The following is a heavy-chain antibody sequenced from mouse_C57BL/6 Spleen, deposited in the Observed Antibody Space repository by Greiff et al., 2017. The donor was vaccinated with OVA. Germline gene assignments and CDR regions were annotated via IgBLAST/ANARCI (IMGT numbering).Heavy chain of an antibody. D-gene: IGHD1-1*01. Sequence: EVKLMESGGGLVQPGGSMKLSCVASGFTFSNYWMNWVRQSPEQGLEWVAQIRLKSDNYATHYAESVKGRFTISRDDSKSSVYLQMNNLRAEDTGIYYCTDHGPWFAYWGQGTLVTVSA. J-gene: IGHJ3*01. CDR2: IRLKSDNYAT. V-gene: IGHV6-3*01. CDR1: GFTFSNYW. CDR3: TDHGPWFAY.